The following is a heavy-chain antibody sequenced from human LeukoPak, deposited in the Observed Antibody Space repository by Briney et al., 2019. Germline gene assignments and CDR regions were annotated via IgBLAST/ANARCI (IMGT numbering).Heavy chain of an antibody. D-gene: IGHD4-17*01. CDR2: INPNSGGT. V-gene: IGHV1-2*06. J-gene: IGHJ5*02. Sequence: ASVKVSCKASGYTFTGYYMHWVRQAPGQGLEWMGRINPNSGGTNYAQKFQGRVTMTRDTPISTSYMELSRLRSDDTAVYYCARSNGDYERDGWFDPWGQGTLVTVSS. CDR1: GYTFTGYY. CDR3: ARSNGDYERDGWFDP.